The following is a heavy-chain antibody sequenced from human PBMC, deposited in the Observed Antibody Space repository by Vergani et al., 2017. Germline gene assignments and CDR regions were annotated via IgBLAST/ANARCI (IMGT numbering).Heavy chain of an antibody. Sequence: VQLVQSGAEVKKPGSSVKVSCKASGGTFSSYAISWVRQAPGQGLEWMGIIYPGDSDTRYSPSFQGQVTISVDKSINTAYLQWNTLKASDTAVYYCGRLRKEQLQPPDYWGQGTLVTVSS. CDR3: GRLRKEQLQPPDY. D-gene: IGHD1/OR15-1a*01. CDR2: IYPGDSDT. V-gene: IGHV5-51*01. J-gene: IGHJ4*02. CDR1: GGTFSSYA.